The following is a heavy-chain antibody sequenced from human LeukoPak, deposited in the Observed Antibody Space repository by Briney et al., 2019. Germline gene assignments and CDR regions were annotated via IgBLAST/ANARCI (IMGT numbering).Heavy chain of an antibody. J-gene: IGHJ4*02. CDR3: ATGGY. CDR1: GFTFSSSW. V-gene: IGHV3-7*01. Sequence: SGGSLRLSCAASGFTFSSSWMTWVRQAPGKGLEWLAKIKQDGSEKYYVDSVKGRFTISRDNAKSSLYLQMNSLRTDDTAVYYCATGGYWGQGTLVTVSS. D-gene: IGHD1-1*01. CDR2: IKQDGSEK.